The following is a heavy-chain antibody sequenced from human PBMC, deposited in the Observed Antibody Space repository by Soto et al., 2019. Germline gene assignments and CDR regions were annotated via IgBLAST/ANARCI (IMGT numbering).Heavy chain of an antibody. CDR3: ARSRITGTTWSFDY. CDR2: IIPIFGKA. CDR1: GGTFSTYA. V-gene: IGHV1-69*06. J-gene: IGHJ4*02. D-gene: IGHD1-20*01. Sequence: ASVKVSCKASGGTFSTYAISWVRQAPGQGLEWMGGIIPIFGKAHYAQKFQGRVTVTADKSTSTAYLQWSSLKASDTAMYYCARSRITGTTWSFDYWGQGAQVTVSS.